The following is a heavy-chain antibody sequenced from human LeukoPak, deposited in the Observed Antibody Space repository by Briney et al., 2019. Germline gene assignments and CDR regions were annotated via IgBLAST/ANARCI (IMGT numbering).Heavy chain of an antibody. Sequence: GGCLRLSCAASGFTFRTYGMHWVRQAPGKGLEWVAVIWYDGSDKYHADSVKGRFTISRDNSKNMLYLQMNSLRAEDTAVYYCARDWPYSSSSRPFDYWGQGTLVTVCS. CDR3: ARDWPYSSSSRPFDY. CDR2: IWYDGSDK. J-gene: IGHJ4*02. CDR1: GFTFRTYG. V-gene: IGHV3-33*01. D-gene: IGHD6-6*01.